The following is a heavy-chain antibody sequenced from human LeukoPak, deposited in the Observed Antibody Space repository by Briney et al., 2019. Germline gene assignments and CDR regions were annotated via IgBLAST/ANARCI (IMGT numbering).Heavy chain of an antibody. V-gene: IGHV3-30*02. J-gene: IGHJ4*02. CDR2: IRYDGSNK. Sequence: GGSLRLSCAASGFTFSSYGMHWVRQAPGKGLEWVAFIRYDGSNKYYADSVKGRFTISRDNSKNTLYLQMNSQRAEDTAVYYCAKDVIAAAGTTPRTDYWGQGTLVTVSS. CDR3: AKDVIAAAGTTPRTDY. D-gene: IGHD6-13*01. CDR1: GFTFSSYG.